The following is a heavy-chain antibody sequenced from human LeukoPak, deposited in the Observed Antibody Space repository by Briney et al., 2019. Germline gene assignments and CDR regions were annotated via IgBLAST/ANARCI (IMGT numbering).Heavy chain of an antibody. CDR1: GYTFTGYY. CDR2: INPNSGGT. D-gene: IGHD6-13*01. J-gene: IGHJ5*02. Sequence: ASVKVSFKASGYTFTGYYMHWVRQAPGQGLEWMGWINPNSGGTNYAQKFQGRVTMTRDTSISTAYMELSRLRSDDTAVYYCARDQEYSSSCYGFDPWGQGTLVTVSS. V-gene: IGHV1-2*02. CDR3: ARDQEYSSSCYGFDP.